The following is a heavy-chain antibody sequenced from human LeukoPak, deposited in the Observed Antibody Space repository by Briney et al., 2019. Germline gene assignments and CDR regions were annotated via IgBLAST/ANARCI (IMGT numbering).Heavy chain of an antibody. CDR1: GFTFSSYA. Sequence: GGSLRLSCAASGFTFSSYAMSWVRQAPGKGREWVSAISGSGGSTYYADSVKGRFTISRDNSKNTLYLQMNSLRAEDTAVYYCAKVPAEPVAGFFDYWGQGTLVTVSS. CDR3: AKVPAEPVAGFFDY. D-gene: IGHD6-19*01. CDR2: ISGSGGST. V-gene: IGHV3-23*01. J-gene: IGHJ4*02.